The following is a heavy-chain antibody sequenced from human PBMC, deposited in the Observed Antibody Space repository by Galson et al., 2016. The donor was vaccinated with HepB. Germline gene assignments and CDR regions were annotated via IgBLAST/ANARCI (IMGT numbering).Heavy chain of an antibody. D-gene: IGHD3-3*02. J-gene: IGHJ4*02. CDR3: ARVPISGHNSFDY. Sequence: SLRLSCAASGFSFSSHSMNWVRQGPGKALEWISYISSGGHTMYYADSVKGRFTIFRDDAVNSLYLQMNSLRAEDTAVYFCARVPISGHNSFDYWGQGTPVTVS. CDR2: ISSGGHTM. CDR1: GFSFSSHS. V-gene: IGHV3-48*04.